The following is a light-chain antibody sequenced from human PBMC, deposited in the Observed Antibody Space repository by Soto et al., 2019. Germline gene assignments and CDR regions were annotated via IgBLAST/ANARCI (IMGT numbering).Light chain of an antibody. CDR2: KAS. CDR3: QQYNSYPLT. V-gene: IGKV1-5*03. J-gene: IGKJ4*01. CDR1: QSISSW. Sequence: DIQMTQSPSTLSASVGDRVTITCRTSQSISSWLAWYQQKPGKAPKLLIYKASSLESGVPSRFSGSGSGTEFTLTISSRQPDDLATYYYQQYNSYPLTFGGGTKVYIK.